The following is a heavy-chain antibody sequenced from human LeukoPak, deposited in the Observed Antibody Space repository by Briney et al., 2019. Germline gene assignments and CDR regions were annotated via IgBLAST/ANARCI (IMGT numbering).Heavy chain of an antibody. CDR1: GGSISSYY. J-gene: IGHJ5*02. V-gene: IGHV4-59*01. Sequence: SETLSLTCTVSGGSISSYYWSWIRQPPGKGLEWIGYIYYSGSTNYNPSLKSRVTISVDTSKNQFSLKLSSVTAADTAVYYCARAWAGEGFDPWGQGTLVTVSS. CDR3: ARAWAGEGFDP. CDR2: IYYSGST. D-gene: IGHD7-27*01.